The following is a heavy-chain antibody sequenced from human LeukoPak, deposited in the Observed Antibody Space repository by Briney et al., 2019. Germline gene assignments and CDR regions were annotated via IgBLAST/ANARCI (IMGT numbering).Heavy chain of an antibody. CDR3: ARHGTWGLGQYYFDY. V-gene: IGHV4-59*08. J-gene: IGHJ4*02. Sequence: PSETLSLTRTVSGGSISGYYYNWIRQPPGKGLEWIGYIYYSGSTNYNPSLKSRVTISVDTSKNQFSLKLSSVTAADTAVYYCARHGTWGLGQYYFDYWGQGTLVTVSS. D-gene: IGHD7-27*01. CDR1: GGSISGYY. CDR2: IYYSGST.